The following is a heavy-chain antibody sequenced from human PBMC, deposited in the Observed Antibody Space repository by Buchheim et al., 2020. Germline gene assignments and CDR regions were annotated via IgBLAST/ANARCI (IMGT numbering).Heavy chain of an antibody. Sequence: EVQLVESGGGLVKPGGSLRLSCEGYGFSFTDAWMTWVRQAPGKGLEWVARSKSSIDGGTIDYGAPVRGRFTISRDDSKNTLYLQMNDLKTEDTGIYYCVTFTLNILPWFEEKSGYYTMDVWGQGTT. CDR3: VTFTLNILPWFEEKSGYYTMDV. D-gene: IGHD3-10*01. CDR1: GFSFTDAW. J-gene: IGHJ6*02. CDR2: SKSSIDGGTI. V-gene: IGHV3-15*01.